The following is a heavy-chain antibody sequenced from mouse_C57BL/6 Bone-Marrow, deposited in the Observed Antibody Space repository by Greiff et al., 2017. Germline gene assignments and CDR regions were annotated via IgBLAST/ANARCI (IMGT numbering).Heavy chain of an antibody. V-gene: IGHV1-50*01. CDR1: GYTFTSYW. J-gene: IGHJ2*01. D-gene: IGHD1-1*01. Sequence: QVQLQQPGAELVKPGASVKLSCKASGYTFTSYWMQWVKQRPGQGLEWIGEIDPSDSYTNYNQKFKGKATLTVDTSSRTAYMQRSSLTSEDSAVYYCARDGSPFFDYWGQGTTLTVSS. CDR3: ARDGSPFFDY. CDR2: IDPSDSYT.